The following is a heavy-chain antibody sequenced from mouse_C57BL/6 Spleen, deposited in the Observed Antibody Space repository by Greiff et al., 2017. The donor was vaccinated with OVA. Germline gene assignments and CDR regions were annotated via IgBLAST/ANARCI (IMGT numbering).Heavy chain of an antibody. CDR2: INPNNGGT. CDR1: GYTFTDYN. Sequence: VQLQQPGPELVKPGASVKMSCKASGYTFTDYNMHWVKQSHGKSLEWIGYINPNNGGTSYNQKFKGKATLTVNKSSSTAYMELRSLTSEDSAVYYCAKGWDVFDYWGQGTTLTVSS. V-gene: IGHV1-22*01. CDR3: AKGWDVFDY. D-gene: IGHD4-1*01. J-gene: IGHJ2*01.